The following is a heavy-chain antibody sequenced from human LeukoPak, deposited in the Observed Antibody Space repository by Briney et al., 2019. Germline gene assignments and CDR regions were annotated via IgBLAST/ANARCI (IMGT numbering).Heavy chain of an antibody. CDR3: AREGLSSIAAQHDFDY. V-gene: IGHV3-53*01. D-gene: IGHD6-6*01. Sequence: GGSLRLSCAASGFTVSSNYMSWVRQAPGKGLEWVSVIYSGGSTYYADSVKGRFTISRDNSKNTLYLQMNSLRAEDTAVYYCAREGLSSIAAQHDFDYWGQGTLVTVSS. J-gene: IGHJ4*02. CDR1: GFTVSSNY. CDR2: IYSGGST.